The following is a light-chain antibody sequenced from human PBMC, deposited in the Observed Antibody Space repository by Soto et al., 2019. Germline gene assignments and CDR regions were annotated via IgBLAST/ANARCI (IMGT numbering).Light chain of an antibody. CDR3: QQYYSTPPPP. V-gene: IGKV4-1*01. J-gene: IGKJ4*01. CDR1: QSVLYSSNNKNY. CDR2: WAS. Sequence: DIVMTQSPDSLAVSLGERATINCKSSQSVLYSSNNKNYLAWYQQKPGQPPKLLIYWASTRESGVPDRFSGSRSGTDFTLTIISLQAEDVAVYYFQQYYSTPPPPFGGGTKVEIK.